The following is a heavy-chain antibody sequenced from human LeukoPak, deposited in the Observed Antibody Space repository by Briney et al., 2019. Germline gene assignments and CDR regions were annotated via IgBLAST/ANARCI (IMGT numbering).Heavy chain of an antibody. CDR2: ISYDGSNK. D-gene: IGHD4-17*01. V-gene: IGHV3-30-3*01. J-gene: IGHJ3*02. CDR1: GFAFSSYA. CDR3: ARGGRYGDPHDAFDI. Sequence: GRSLRLSCAASGFAFSSYAMHWVRQAPGKGLEWVTVISYDGSNKYYADSVKGRFTISRDNSKNTLYLQMNSLRAEDTAVYYCARGGRYGDPHDAFDIWGQGTMVTVSS.